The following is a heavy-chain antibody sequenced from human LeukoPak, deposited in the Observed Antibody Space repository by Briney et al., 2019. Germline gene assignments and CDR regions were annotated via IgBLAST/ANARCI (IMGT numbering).Heavy chain of an antibody. D-gene: IGHD3-10*01. CDR1: GFTFSSHG. CDR2: SSSIGGRT. J-gene: IGHJ4*02. Sequence: GGSLRLSCAASGFTFSSHGMNWVRQAPGKGLEWVSGSSSIGGRTYYADSVKGRFTVTRDNSRNTLHLQMNSLRVEDTAVYYCAKDRAQTPLKYWGQGTLVTVSS. CDR3: AKDRAQTPLKY. V-gene: IGHV3-23*01.